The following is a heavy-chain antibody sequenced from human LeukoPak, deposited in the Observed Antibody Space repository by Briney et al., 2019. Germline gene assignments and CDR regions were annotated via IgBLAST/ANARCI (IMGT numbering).Heavy chain of an antibody. J-gene: IGHJ4*02. Sequence: PGGSLRLSCAASGFTFSNYAMSWVRQAPGKGLEWVSGIGSSGGTTYYSDSVKGRFTISRDNSKNTLYLEMNSLRAEDTAVCYCSRGQSSGYYYFDYWGQGTLVTVSS. D-gene: IGHD3-22*01. CDR3: SRGQSSGYYYFDY. V-gene: IGHV3-23*01. CDR2: IGSSGGTT. CDR1: GFTFSNYA.